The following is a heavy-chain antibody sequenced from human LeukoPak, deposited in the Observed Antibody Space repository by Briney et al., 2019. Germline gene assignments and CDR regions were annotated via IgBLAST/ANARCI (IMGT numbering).Heavy chain of an antibody. CDR1: GFSFSSYS. CDR2: ISRSNFYI. CDR3: ARDPSPRTSYYYYYMDV. V-gene: IGHV3-21*01. J-gene: IGHJ6*03. D-gene: IGHD2-2*01. Sequence: GGSLRLSCVASGFSFSSYSMNWVRQAPGKGLEWVSSISRSNFYIYYADSVKGRFTISRDNAKNSLYLQMNSLRADDTAVYYCARDPSPRTSYYYYYMDVWGKGTTVTVSS.